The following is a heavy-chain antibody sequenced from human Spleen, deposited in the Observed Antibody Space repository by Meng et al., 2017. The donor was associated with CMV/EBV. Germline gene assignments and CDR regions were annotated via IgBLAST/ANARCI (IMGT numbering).Heavy chain of an antibody. Sequence: GGPLRLSCAASGFTFSDYYMSWIRQAPGKGLEWVSYSSSSGGTTYYADSVKGRFTISRDNAKNSLYLQMHSLRAEDSAMYYCARDVGSGWYADYWGQGTLVTVSS. CDR3: ARDVGSGWYADY. J-gene: IGHJ4*02. CDR1: GFTFSDYY. D-gene: IGHD6-19*01. V-gene: IGHV3-11*01. CDR2: SSSSGGTT.